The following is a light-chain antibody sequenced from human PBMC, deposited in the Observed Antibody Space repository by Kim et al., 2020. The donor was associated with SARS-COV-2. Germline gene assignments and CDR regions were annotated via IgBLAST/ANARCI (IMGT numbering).Light chain of an antibody. J-gene: IGKJ4*01. CDR1: QSVSSN. CDR2: GAS. CDR3: QQYKNWPLT. Sequence: VSPGERATLSCRASQSVSSNLAWYQQKPGQAPRLLINGASTRATGIPARFSGSWSGTEFTLTISSLQSEDFAVYYCQQYKNWPLTFGGGTKVDIK. V-gene: IGKV3-15*01.